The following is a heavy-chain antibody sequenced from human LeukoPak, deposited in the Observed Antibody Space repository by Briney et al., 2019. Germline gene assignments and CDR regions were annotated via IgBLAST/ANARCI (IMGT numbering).Heavy chain of an antibody. V-gene: IGHV3-43*01. CDR1: GFIFDHYT. CDR2: ISWDGGST. Sequence: GGSLRLSCAASGFIFDHYTMHWVRQAPGKGLEWVSLISWDGGSTYYADSVKGRFTISRDNSENSLSLQMNSLRAEDTALYYCAKDGKNYFDYWGQGTLVTVSS. CDR3: AKDGKNYFDY. J-gene: IGHJ4*02.